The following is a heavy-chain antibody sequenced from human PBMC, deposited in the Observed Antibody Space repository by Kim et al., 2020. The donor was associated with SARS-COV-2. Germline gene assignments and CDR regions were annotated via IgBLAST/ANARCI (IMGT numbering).Heavy chain of an antibody. CDR1: GGTFSSYA. V-gene: IGHV1-69*13. J-gene: IGHJ4*02. Sequence: SVKVSCKASGGTFSSYAISWVRQAPGQGLEWMGGIIPIFGTANYAQKFQGRVTITADESTSTAYMELSSLRSEDTAVYYCASRLYSGSYQVFDYWGQGTLVTVSS. CDR3: ASRLYSGSYQVFDY. CDR2: IIPIFGTA. D-gene: IGHD1-26*01.